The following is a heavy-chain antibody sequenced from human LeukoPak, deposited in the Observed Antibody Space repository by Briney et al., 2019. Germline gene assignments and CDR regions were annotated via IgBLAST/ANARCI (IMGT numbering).Heavy chain of an antibody. CDR2: MNPNSGNT. Sequence: ASVKVSCKPSGYTFTSYDINWVRQATGQGLEWMGWMNPNSGNTGYAQKFQGRVTITRNTSISTAYMELSSLRSEDTAVYYCARLGKYYYDSSGYYSIDYWGQGTLVTVFS. CDR3: ARLGKYYYDSSGYYSIDY. J-gene: IGHJ4*02. V-gene: IGHV1-8*03. CDR1: GYTFTSYD. D-gene: IGHD3-22*01.